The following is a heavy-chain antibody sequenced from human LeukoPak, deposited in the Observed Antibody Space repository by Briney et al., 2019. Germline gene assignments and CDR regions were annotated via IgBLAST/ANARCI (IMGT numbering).Heavy chain of an antibody. J-gene: IGHJ4*02. V-gene: IGHV3-21*01. Sequence: GGSLRLSCAASGFTFSNYWMHWVRQAPGKGLEWVSSISSSSSYIYYADSVKGRFTISRDNAKNSLYLQMNSLRAEDTAVYYCARGAYGDYRAFDYWGQGTLVTVSS. D-gene: IGHD4-17*01. CDR1: GFTFSNYW. CDR3: ARGAYGDYRAFDY. CDR2: ISSSSSYI.